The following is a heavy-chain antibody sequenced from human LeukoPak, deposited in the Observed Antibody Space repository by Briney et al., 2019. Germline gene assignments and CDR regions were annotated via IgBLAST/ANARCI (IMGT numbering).Heavy chain of an antibody. D-gene: IGHD3-10*01. Sequence: GGSLRLSCAASGFTFSTYSMHWVRQAPGKGLEWVSPISSSSGFIYYADSVKGRFTISRDNANNSLYLQMSSLRAEDTAVYYCARDISYGSAWWGQGTLVTVSS. J-gene: IGHJ4*02. CDR3: ARDISYGSAW. CDR1: GFTFSTYS. V-gene: IGHV3-21*01. CDR2: ISSSSGFI.